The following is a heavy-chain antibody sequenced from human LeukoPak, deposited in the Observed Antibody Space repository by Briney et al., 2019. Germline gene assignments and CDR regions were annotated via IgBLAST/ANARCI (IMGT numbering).Heavy chain of an antibody. V-gene: IGHV4-31*03. J-gene: IGHJ4*02. Sequence: SQTLSLTCTVSGGSISSGGYYWSWIRQHPGKGLEWIGYIYYSGSTYYNPSLKSRVTISVDTSKNQFSLKLSSVTAADTAVYYCARDGGDSSGYFIFDYWGQGTLVTVSS. CDR2: IYYSGST. D-gene: IGHD3-22*01. CDR3: ARDGGDSSGYFIFDY. CDR1: GGSISSGGYY.